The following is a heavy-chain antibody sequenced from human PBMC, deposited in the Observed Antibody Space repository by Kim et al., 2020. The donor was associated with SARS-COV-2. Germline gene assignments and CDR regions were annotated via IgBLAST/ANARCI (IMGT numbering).Heavy chain of an antibody. CDR1: GFTFSAHA. Sequence: GGSLRLSCAASGFTFSAHAMSWVHQAPGKGPEWVSAISDSGGDTYYADSVKGRFTISRDNSKNTLHLQLSSLRVEDTATYYCVREITWGQNGFDPWGQGTRVTVSS. D-gene: IGHD1-20*01. CDR2: ISDSGGDT. J-gene: IGHJ5*02. CDR3: VREITWGQNGFDP. V-gene: IGHV3-23*01.